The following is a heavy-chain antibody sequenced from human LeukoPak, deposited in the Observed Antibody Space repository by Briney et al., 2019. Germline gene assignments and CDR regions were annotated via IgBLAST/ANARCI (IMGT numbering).Heavy chain of an antibody. Sequence: PGGSLRLSCAASGFTFDDYAMHWVRQAPGKGLEWVSGISWNSGSIGYADSVKGRFTISRDNAKNSLYLQMNSLRAEDTALYYCAKDIHTHNWNGLKAFDIWGQGTMVTVSS. CDR1: GFTFDDYA. D-gene: IGHD1-20*01. V-gene: IGHV3-9*01. J-gene: IGHJ3*02. CDR2: ISWNSGSI. CDR3: AKDIHTHNWNGLKAFDI.